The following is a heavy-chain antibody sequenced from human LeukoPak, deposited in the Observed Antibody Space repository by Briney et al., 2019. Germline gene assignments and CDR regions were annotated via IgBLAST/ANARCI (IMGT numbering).Heavy chain of an antibody. CDR2: ISGSGARA. CDR1: GFNFRGYA. V-gene: IGHV3-23*01. D-gene: IGHD1-26*01. CDR3: AKEVVMGETNFYYYGMDV. J-gene: IGHJ6*02. Sequence: GGSLRLSCAASGFNFRGYAMSWVRQAPGKGLEWVSAISGSGARAHYAESVRGRFTISRDNSQNTLHLQMTSLRAEDTAVYYCAKEVVMGETNFYYYGMDVWGQGTTVTVSS.